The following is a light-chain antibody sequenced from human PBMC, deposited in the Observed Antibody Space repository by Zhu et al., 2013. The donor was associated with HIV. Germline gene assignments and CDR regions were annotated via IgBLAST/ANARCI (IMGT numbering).Light chain of an antibody. V-gene: IGKV3-11*01. J-gene: IGKJ5*01. CDR3: HQRSNWPIT. Sequence: EIVLTQSPGTLSLSPGERATLSCRASQSVSSFLAWYQQKPGQAPRLLTYDSSNRATGIPPRFSGSGSGTDFTLTISSLEPEDFAVYYCHQRSNWPITFGQGTRLEVK. CDR2: DSS. CDR1: QSVSSF.